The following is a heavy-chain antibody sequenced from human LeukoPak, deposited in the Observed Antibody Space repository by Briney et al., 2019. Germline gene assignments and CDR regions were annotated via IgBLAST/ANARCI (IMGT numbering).Heavy chain of an antibody. D-gene: IGHD3-22*01. CDR3: ATDPLYYYDSSGYYGGDY. V-gene: IGHV1-24*01. CDR2: FDPEDGET. J-gene: IGHJ4*02. Sequence: ASVKVSCKVSGYTLTELSMHWVRQAPGKGLEWMGGFDPEDGETIYAQKFQGRVTMTEDTSTDTAYMELSSLRSEDTAVYYCATDPLYYYDSSGYYGGDYWGQGTLVTVSS. CDR1: GYTLTELS.